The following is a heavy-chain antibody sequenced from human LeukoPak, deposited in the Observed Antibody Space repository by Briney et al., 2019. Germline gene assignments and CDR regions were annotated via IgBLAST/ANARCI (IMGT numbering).Heavy chain of an antibody. Sequence: GGSLRLSCAASGFTFSSYAMTWVRQAPGKGLEWVSSFSFNGESTYYADSAKGRFTISRDNSKNTLYLQMNSLRAEDTAVYYCAKGGYSNGRYYCHYMDVWGEGTTVTVSS. CDR1: GFTFSSYA. CDR2: FSFNGEST. V-gene: IGHV3-23*01. D-gene: IGHD5-18*01. CDR3: AKGGYSNGRYYCHYMDV. J-gene: IGHJ6*03.